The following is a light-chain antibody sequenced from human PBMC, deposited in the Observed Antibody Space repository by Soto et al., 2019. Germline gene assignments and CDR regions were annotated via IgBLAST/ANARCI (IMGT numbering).Light chain of an antibody. CDR1: SSNIGAGYG. V-gene: IGLV1-40*01. CDR3: QSYDSNLSEV. CDR2: GSD. Sequence: QSVLTQPPSVSGAPGQRVTISCTGSSSNIGAGYGVQWYQQLPGTAPRLLIYGSDDRPSGVPDRFSASVSGNSASLAITGLQTEDEAVYYCQSYDSNLSEVFGPGTKVTVL. J-gene: IGLJ1*01.